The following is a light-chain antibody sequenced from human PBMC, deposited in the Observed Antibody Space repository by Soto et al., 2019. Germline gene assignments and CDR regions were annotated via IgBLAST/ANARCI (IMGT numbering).Light chain of an antibody. J-gene: IGKJ4*01. CDR2: WAS. Sequence: DIVMTQSPDSLAVSLGERATINCKSSQSVSSSSTNKKYLAWYQQRPGQPPKLLIYWASTRESGVPDRFSGSGSGTDFTLTISSLQAEDVAVYYCQQYYSTLLSFGGGTKVEIK. CDR1: QSVSSSSTNKKY. V-gene: IGKV4-1*01. CDR3: QQYYSTLLS.